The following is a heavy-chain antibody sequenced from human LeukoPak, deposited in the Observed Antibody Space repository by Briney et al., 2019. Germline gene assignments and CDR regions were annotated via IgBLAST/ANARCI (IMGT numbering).Heavy chain of an antibody. D-gene: IGHD3-3*01. Sequence: GGSLRLSCAASGFSFSTYAMRWDRQAPGKGLEWVSSISGSGGTTFYADSVKGRFTISRDNSKNTLYLQMNTLRAEDTAVYYCAKSKSGYCDYWGQGTLVTVSS. V-gene: IGHV3-23*01. CDR1: GFSFSTYA. CDR3: AKSKSGYCDY. J-gene: IGHJ4*02. CDR2: ISGSGGTT.